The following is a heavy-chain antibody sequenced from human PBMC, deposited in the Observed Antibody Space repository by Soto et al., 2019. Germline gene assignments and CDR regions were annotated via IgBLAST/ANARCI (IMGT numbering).Heavy chain of an antibody. CDR3: AKDGAAGSVLDG. V-gene: IGHV3-21*02. D-gene: IGHD6-13*01. CDR2: ISSGSEYI. CDR1: GFTFSTTG. Sequence: EVQLVESGGGLVKPGGSLRLSCAASGFTFSTTGMNWVRQAPGKGLEWVSSISSGSEYIFHADSVKGRLTTSRDNAKNSVYLQMNKLRVEDTAVYYCAKDGAAGSVLDGWGQGTTVTVSS. J-gene: IGHJ6*02.